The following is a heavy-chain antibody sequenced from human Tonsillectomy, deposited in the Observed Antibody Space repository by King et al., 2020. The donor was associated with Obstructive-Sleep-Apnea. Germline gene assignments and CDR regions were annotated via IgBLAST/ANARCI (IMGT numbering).Heavy chain of an antibody. J-gene: IGHJ4*02. V-gene: IGHV3-15*01. CDR1: GFTFSNAW. CDR2: GKSKTNGGTT. CDR3: STEDD. Sequence: QLVQSGGGLVKPGGSLRLSCAASGFTFSNAWMTWVCQAPGKGREWGGRGKSKTNGGTTDYAAPVKGRFAISRDDSKNTLHLQMNRLKIEDTAIYYCSTEDDWGQGTLVTVSS.